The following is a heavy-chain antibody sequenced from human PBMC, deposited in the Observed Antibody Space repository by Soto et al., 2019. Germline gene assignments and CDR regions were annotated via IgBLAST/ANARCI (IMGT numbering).Heavy chain of an antibody. J-gene: IGHJ4*02. D-gene: IGHD3-3*01. CDR3: ARSNPLRFFPYFDY. V-gene: IGHV4-34*01. CDR1: GGSFSGYY. Sequence: SETLSLTCAVYGGSFSGYYWSWIRQPPGKGLEWIGEINHSGSTNYNPSLKSRVTISVDTSKNQFSLKLSSVTAADTAVYYCARSNPLRFFPYFDYWGQGPMVTVYS. CDR2: INHSGST.